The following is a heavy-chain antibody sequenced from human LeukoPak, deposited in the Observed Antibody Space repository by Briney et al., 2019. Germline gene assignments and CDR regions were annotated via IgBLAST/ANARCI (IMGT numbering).Heavy chain of an antibody. CDR2: IYPRDSDT. CDR3: AIGGYYYGSGSYPLDY. J-gene: IGHJ4*02. Sequence: GESLKISCKGSGYIFTNYWIGWVRQVPGKGLEWMGIIYPRDSDTKYSPSFQGQVTISVDNSISTTYLQWGSLTASDTAIYYCAIGGYYYGSGSYPLDYWGQGTLVTVSS. V-gene: IGHV5-51*01. D-gene: IGHD3-10*01. CDR1: GYIFTNYW.